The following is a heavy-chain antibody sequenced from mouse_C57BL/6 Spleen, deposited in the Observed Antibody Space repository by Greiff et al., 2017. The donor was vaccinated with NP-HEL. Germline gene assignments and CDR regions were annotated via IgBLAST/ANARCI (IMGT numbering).Heavy chain of an antibody. CDR3: ARGGYDGYPFAY. V-gene: IGHV5-4*01. J-gene: IGHJ3*01. CDR2: ISDGGSYT. CDR1: GFTFSSYA. D-gene: IGHD2-3*01. Sequence: EVQLVESGGGLVKPGGSLKLSCAASGFTFSSYAMSWVRQTPEKRLEWVATISDGGSYTYYPDNVKGRFTISRDNAKNNLYLQMSHLKSEDTAMYYCARGGYDGYPFAYWGQGTLVTVSA.